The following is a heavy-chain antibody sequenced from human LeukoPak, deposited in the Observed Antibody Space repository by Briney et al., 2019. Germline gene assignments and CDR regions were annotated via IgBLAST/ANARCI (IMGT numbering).Heavy chain of an antibody. CDR1: GYMFTSYG. Sequence: ASVTVSCKASGYMFTSYGISWVRQAPGQGLEWMGWISDYNGKTNYAQKLQGRVTMTTDTSTSTAYMELRSLRSDDTAVYYCARDGPDYGDYVNFDYWGQGTLVTVSS. D-gene: IGHD4-17*01. V-gene: IGHV1-18*04. CDR2: ISDYNGKT. J-gene: IGHJ4*02. CDR3: ARDGPDYGDYVNFDY.